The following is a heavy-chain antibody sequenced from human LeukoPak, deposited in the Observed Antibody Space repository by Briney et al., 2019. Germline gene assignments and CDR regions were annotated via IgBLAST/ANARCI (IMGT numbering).Heavy chain of an antibody. CDR2: ISGSGGST. CDR3: AKEIGQWLVRGPYYFDY. D-gene: IGHD6-19*01. CDR1: GFTFSSYA. J-gene: IGHJ4*02. Sequence: GGSLRLSCAASGFTFSSYAMSWVRQAPGKGLEWVSAISGSGGSTYYADSVKGRFTISRDNSKNTLYLQMNSLRAEDTAVYYCAKEIGQWLVRGPYYFDYWGQGTLVTVSS. V-gene: IGHV3-23*01.